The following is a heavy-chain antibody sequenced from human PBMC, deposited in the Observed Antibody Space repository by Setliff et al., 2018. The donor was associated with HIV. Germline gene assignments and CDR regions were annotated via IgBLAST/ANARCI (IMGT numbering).Heavy chain of an antibody. CDR1: GGPISSSSYY. J-gene: IGHJ6*02. CDR2: ISYSGGI. V-gene: IGHV4-39*07. D-gene: IGHD1-1*01. Sequence: SETLSLTCTVSGGPISSSSYYWGWIRQPPGKGLDWIGSISYSGGIYYNPSLKSRVTLSIDTAKNQFSLRLTFLAAADTAVYFCARGRDCDTSNCLLRYYYNYGLDVWGRGTTVTVSS. CDR3: ARGRDCDTSNCLLRYYYNYGLDV.